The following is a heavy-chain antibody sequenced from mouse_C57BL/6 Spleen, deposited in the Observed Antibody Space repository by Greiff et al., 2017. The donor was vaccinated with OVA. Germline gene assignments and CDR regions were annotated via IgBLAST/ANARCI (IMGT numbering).Heavy chain of an antibody. Sequence: QVQLQQSGPGLVQPSQSLSITCTVSGFSLTSYGVHWVRQSPGKGLEWLGVIWRGGSTDYNAAFMSRLSITKDNSTSQVFCNMNRLQADDTAIYYCAKDPFYDDYDEREYYYAMDYWGKGTAVTVSS. V-gene: IGHV2-5*01. CDR1: GFSLTSYG. J-gene: IGHJ4*01. CDR3: AKDPFYDDYDEREYYYAMDY. CDR2: IWRGGST. D-gene: IGHD2-4*01.